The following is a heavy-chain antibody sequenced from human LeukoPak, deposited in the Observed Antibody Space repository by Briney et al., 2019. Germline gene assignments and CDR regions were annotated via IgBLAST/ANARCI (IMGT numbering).Heavy chain of an antibody. J-gene: IGHJ4*02. CDR1: GFTFDDYA. Sequence: GGSLRLACAASGFTFDDYAMTWVRQAPGKGLEWVSGITYNGGSAGYADSVKGRFTVSRDNAKNSLYLQMNSLRAEDTALYYCARRGHRHGSEYWARGTLVTVSS. D-gene: IGHD3-10*01. CDR2: ITYNGGSA. CDR3: ARRGHRHGSEY. V-gene: IGHV3-20*04.